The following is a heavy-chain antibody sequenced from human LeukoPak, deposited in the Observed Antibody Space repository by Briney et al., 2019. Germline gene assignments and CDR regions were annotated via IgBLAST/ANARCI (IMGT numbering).Heavy chain of an antibody. J-gene: IGHJ4*02. Sequence: PSQTLSLTCTVSGDSVSSGDHHWSWIRQPPGKGLEWIGYIRYGGSTYYSPSLKSRIIISVDMSKNQFSLSLNSLSAADSAVYFCARAAAVTNSWYYFDYWGQGTLVTISS. D-gene: IGHD6-13*01. V-gene: IGHV4-30-4*01. CDR1: GDSVSSGDHH. CDR2: IRYGGST. CDR3: ARAAAVTNSWYYFDY.